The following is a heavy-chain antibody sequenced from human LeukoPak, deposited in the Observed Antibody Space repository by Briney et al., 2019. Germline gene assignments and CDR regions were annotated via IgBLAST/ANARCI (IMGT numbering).Heavy chain of an antibody. CDR2: ISGSGGST. D-gene: IGHD3-22*01. CDR3: ARDTYYYDSSDYYYPGGFDC. CDR1: AFTFSSYA. J-gene: IGHJ4*02. V-gene: IGHV3-23*01. Sequence: PGGSLRLSCAASAFTFSSYAMSWVRQAPGKGLEWVSGISGSGGSTYYADSVKGRFTISRDNSKNTLYLQMNSLRAEDTAVYYCARDTYYYDSSDYYYPGGFDCWGQGTLVTVSS.